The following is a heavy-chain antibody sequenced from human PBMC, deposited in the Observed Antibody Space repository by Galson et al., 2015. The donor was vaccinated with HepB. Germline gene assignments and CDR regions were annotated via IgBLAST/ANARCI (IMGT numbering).Heavy chain of an antibody. V-gene: IGHV3-21*01. D-gene: IGHD6-6*01. CDR2: ISSSSTYI. Sequence: SLRLSCAASRFTFSSFTMNWVRQAPGKGLEWVPSISSSSTYIYYADSVKGRFTISRDNAKNSLYLQMNSLRAEDTAVYYCAVYSSSHPIDYWGQGTLVTGSS. CDR1: RFTFSSFT. J-gene: IGHJ4*02. CDR3: AVYSSSHPIDY.